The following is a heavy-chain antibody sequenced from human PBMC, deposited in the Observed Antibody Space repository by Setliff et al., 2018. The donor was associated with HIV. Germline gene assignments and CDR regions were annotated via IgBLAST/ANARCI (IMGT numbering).Heavy chain of an antibody. V-gene: IGHV1-3*04. Sequence: ASVKVSCKASGYPFTSYSMHWVRQAPGQRLEWMGWLRTGTGDTSYSVEFQGRITITRDTSANTAYMELSNLRSEDTAVYYCVRRATAAEVFDYWGQGTLVTVSS. D-gene: IGHD6-13*01. CDR2: LRTGTGDT. CDR1: GYPFTSYS. J-gene: IGHJ4*02. CDR3: VRRATAAEVFDY.